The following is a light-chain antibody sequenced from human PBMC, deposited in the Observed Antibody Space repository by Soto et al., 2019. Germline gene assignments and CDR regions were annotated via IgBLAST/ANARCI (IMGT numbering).Light chain of an antibody. J-gene: IGLJ1*01. Sequence: QPVLTQSSSASASLGSSVKLTCTLSSGHRTNIIAWHQQQPGNAPRYLMKLESSGSYNTGSGVPDRFSGSSSGADRYLTISNLQSEDEAEYYCETWDTNTRVYGTGTKLTVL. V-gene: IGLV4-60*03. CDR3: ETWDTNTRV. CDR2: LESSGSY. CDR1: SGHRTNI.